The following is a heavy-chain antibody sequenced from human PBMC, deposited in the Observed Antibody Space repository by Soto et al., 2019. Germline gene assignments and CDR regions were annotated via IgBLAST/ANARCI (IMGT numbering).Heavy chain of an antibody. V-gene: IGHV3-7*01. CDR1: GFTFSSYW. CDR3: ARVRTPFKYYFDY. Sequence: EVQLVESGGGLVQPGGSLRLSCAASGFTFSSYWMSWVSQAPGKGLEWVANIKQDGSEKYYVDSVKGRFTISRDNAKNSLYLQMNSLRAEDTAVYYCARVRTPFKYYFDYWGQGTLVTVSS. J-gene: IGHJ4*02. CDR2: IKQDGSEK.